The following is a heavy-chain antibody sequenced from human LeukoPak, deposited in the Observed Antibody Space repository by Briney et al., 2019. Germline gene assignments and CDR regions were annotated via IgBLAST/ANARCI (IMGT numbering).Heavy chain of an antibody. J-gene: IGHJ5*02. CDR2: INHSGST. CDR1: GGSFSGYY. D-gene: IGHD2-15*01. CDR3: ARNPDCSGGSCVVWFDP. Sequence: SETLSLTCAVYGGSFSGYYWSWIRQPPGKGLEWIGEINHSGSTNYNPSLKSRVTISVDTSKNQSSLKLSSVTAADTAVYYCARNPDCSGGSCVVWFDPWGQGTLVTVSS. V-gene: IGHV4-34*01.